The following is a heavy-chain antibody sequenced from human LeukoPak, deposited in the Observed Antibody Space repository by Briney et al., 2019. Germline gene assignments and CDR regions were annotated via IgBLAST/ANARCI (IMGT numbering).Heavy chain of an antibody. V-gene: IGHV4-34*01. D-gene: IGHD1-26*01. J-gene: IGHJ6*03. CDR3: ARGKVGATPFYYRDV. CDR1: VDSFSGDY. CDR2: ITHGGSS. Sequence: SETLSLTCAVYVDSFSGDYWSWIRQPPGRELAWVGGITHGGSSNYNPSLNSRVTMSVDTSKNQFSLKLSSVTAADTAVYYCARGKVGATPFYYRDVWGKGTKVTVSS.